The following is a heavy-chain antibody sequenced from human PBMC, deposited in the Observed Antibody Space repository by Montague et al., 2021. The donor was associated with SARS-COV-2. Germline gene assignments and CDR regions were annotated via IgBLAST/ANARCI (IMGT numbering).Heavy chain of an antibody. J-gene: IGHJ4*02. Sequence: CAISGDSVVNNRVAWGGNSQSPWNILESLGRTYYRSKWYSDYAPXVRGRLTVNPDASKNEFSLELNYVTPEDTAVYYCVRYSGWFYFDFWGQGTLVTVSS. CDR3: VRYSGWFYFDF. D-gene: IGHD6-19*01. V-gene: IGHV6-1*01. CDR2: TYYRSKWYS. CDR1: GDSVVNNRVA.